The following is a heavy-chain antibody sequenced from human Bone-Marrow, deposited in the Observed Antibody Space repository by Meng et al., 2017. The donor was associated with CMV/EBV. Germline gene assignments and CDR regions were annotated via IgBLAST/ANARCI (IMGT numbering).Heavy chain of an antibody. V-gene: IGHV4-61*01. CDR3: ARERAGDTIFGVVIPGGFDI. J-gene: IGHJ3*02. CDR2: IYYSGST. Sequence: SETLSLTCTVSGGSVSSGSYYWSWIRQPPGKGLEWIGYIYYSGSTNYNPSLKSRVTISVDTSKNQFSLKLSSVTAADTAVYYCARERAGDTIFGVVIPGGFDIWGQGPMVTVSS. CDR1: GGSVSSGSYY. D-gene: IGHD3-3*01.